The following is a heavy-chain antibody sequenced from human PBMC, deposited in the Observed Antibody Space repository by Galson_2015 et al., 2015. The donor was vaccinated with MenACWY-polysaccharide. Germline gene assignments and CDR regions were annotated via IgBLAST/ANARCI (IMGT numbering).Heavy chain of an antibody. J-gene: IGHJ5*02. V-gene: IGHV4-39*07. Sequence: SATLSLTCPVSGGSISSGSYYWGWIRQPPGKGLEWIGSIYYSGSTYYNPSLKSRVTISVDTSKNQFSLKASSVTAADTAIYYCARDPRGDYKDWFDPWGQGTLVTVSS. CDR3: ARDPRGDYKDWFDP. D-gene: IGHD2-21*02. CDR2: IYYSGST. CDR1: GGSISSGSYY.